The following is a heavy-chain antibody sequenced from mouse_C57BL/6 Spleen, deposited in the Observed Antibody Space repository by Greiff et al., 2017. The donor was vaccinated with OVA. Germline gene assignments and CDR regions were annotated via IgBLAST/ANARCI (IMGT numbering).Heavy chain of an antibody. CDR3: AREGYYGSRPGAMDY. Sequence: EVQLVESGGGLVKPGGSLKLSCAASGFTFSSYAMSWVRQTPEKRLEWVATISDGGSYTYYPDNVKGRFTISRDNAKNNLYLQMSHLKSEDTAMYYCAREGYYGSRPGAMDYWGQGTSVTVSS. J-gene: IGHJ4*01. D-gene: IGHD1-1*01. CDR2: ISDGGSYT. CDR1: GFTFSSYA. V-gene: IGHV5-4*01.